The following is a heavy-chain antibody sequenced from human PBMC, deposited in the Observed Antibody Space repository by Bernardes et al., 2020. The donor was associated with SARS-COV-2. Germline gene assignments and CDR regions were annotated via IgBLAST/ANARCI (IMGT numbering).Heavy chain of an antibody. CDR1: GFAFSNNA. J-gene: IGHJ4*02. V-gene: IGHV3-23*01. CDR2: IGGDGRT. CDR3: ARGWAAPDY. D-gene: IGHD6-6*01. Sequence: GGSLRLSCAASGFAFSNNAMSWVRQAPGKGLEWVSGIGGDGRTHYTDSVKGRFTISRDNSKNMLYLHMISLRVEDTAVYYCARGWAAPDYWGQGTLVAVSS.